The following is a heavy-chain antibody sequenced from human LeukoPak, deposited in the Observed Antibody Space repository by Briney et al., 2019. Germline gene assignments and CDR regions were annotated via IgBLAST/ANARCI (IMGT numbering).Heavy chain of an antibody. CDR1: GGSFSGYY. CDR2: INHSGST. D-gene: IGHD3-10*01. CDR3: AANSADYNTLGSSYKV. V-gene: IGHV4-34*01. Sequence: PSETLSLTCAVYGGSFSGYYWSWIRQPPGKGLEWIGEINHSGSTYYNPSLKSRVTISADTSKNHFSLKLTSVTAADTAVYYCAANSADYNTLGSSYKVWGQGTLVTVSS. J-gene: IGHJ4*02.